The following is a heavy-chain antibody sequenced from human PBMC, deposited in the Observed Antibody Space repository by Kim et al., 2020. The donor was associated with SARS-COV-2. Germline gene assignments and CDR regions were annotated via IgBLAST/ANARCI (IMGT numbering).Heavy chain of an antibody. CDR2: INHSGST. CDR3: ARGVIAAAGTGGWFDP. D-gene: IGHD6-13*01. V-gene: IGHV4-34*01. J-gene: IGHJ5*02. Sequence: SETLSLTCAVYGGSFSGYYWSWLRQPPGKGLEWIGEINHSGSTNYNPSLKSRVTISVDTSKNQFSLKLSSVTAADTAVYYCARGVIAAAGTGGWFDPWGQGTLVTVSS. CDR1: GGSFSGYY.